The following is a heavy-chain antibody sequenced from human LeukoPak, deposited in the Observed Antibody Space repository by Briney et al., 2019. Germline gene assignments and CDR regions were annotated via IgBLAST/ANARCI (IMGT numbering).Heavy chain of an antibody. CDR1: GGSFSGYY. CDR3: ARAPQWLVSFGT. Sequence: SETLSLTCAVYGGSFSGYYWSWIRQPPGKGLEWIGEINHSGSTNYNPSLKSRVTISVDTSKNQFSLKLSSVTAADTAVYYCARAPQWLVSFGTWGQGTMVTVSS. V-gene: IGHV4-34*01. D-gene: IGHD5-12*01. CDR2: INHSGST. J-gene: IGHJ3*02.